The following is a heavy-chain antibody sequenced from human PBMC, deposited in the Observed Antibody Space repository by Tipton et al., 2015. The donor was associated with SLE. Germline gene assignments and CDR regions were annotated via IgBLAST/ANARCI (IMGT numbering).Heavy chain of an antibody. J-gene: IGHJ5*02. CDR2: IYTSGST. CDR1: GGSISTSSYY. Sequence: TLSLTCTVSGGSISTSSYYWGWIRQPAGNGLEWIGRIYTSGSTNYNPSLKSRVTMSVDTSKNQFSLKLSSVTAADTAVYYCARDRPDCSGGSCYPRWFDPWGQGTLVAVSS. CDR3: ARDRPDCSGGSCYPRWFDP. D-gene: IGHD2-15*01. V-gene: IGHV4-61*02.